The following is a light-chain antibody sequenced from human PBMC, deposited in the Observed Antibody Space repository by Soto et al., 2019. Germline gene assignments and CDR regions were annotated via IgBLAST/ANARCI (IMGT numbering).Light chain of an antibody. V-gene: IGLV1-44*01. J-gene: IGLJ1*01. CDR2: SNN. CDR1: SSNIGSNT. CDR3: AAWDDSLNGPSV. Sequence: QAVATQPPSASGTPGQRVTISCSGSSSNIGSNTVNWYQQLPGTAPKLLIYSNNQRPSGVPDRFSGSKSGTSASLAISGLQSEDEADYYCAAWDDSLNGPSVFGTGTKLTVL.